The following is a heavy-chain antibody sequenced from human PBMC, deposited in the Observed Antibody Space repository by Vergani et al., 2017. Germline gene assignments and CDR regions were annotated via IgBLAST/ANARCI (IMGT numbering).Heavy chain of an antibody. CDR1: GGSISSSSYY. J-gene: IGHJ6*02. CDR2: IYYSGST. Sequence: QLQLQESGPGLVKPSETLSLTCTVSGGSISSSSYYWGWIRQPPGKGLEWIGSIYYSGSTYYNPSLKSRVPISVDTSKNQFSLKLSSVTAADTAVYYCASMPTVASGYYYGMDVWGQGTTVTVSS. V-gene: IGHV4-39*07. CDR3: ASMPTVASGYYYGMDV. D-gene: IGHD5-12*01.